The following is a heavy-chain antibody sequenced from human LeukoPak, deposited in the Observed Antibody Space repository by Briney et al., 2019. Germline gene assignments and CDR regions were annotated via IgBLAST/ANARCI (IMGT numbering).Heavy chain of an antibody. CDR2: ISGGST. CDR3: AKKYYYDSSGFSPDY. CDR1: GFTFSSYS. V-gene: IGHV3-23*01. Sequence: GGSLRLSCAASGFTFSSYSMNWVRQAPGEGLEWVSAISGGSTYYADSVKGRFTISRDNSKNTLYLQMNSLRAEDTAVYYCAKKYYYDSSGFSPDYWGQGTLVTVSS. J-gene: IGHJ4*02. D-gene: IGHD3-22*01.